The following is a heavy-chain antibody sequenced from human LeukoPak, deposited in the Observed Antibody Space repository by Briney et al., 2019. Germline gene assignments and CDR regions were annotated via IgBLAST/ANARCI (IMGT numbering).Heavy chain of an antibody. J-gene: IGHJ4*02. Sequence: ASVKVSCKASGYTFTSYYMHWVRQAPGQGLEWMGIINPSGGDTSYAQKFQGRLTMTTDTSTSTAYMELRSLRSDDTAVYYCARIPNYSSGWYGSTPFDYWGQGTLVTVSS. CDR3: ARIPNYSSGWYGSTPFDY. D-gene: IGHD6-19*01. CDR2: INPSGGDT. V-gene: IGHV1-46*01. CDR1: GYTFTSYY.